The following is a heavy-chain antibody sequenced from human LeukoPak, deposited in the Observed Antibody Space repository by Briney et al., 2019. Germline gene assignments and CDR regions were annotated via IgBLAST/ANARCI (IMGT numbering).Heavy chain of an antibody. CDR3: ARAESVVRGISSSRNWFAP. V-gene: IGHV1-2*02. Sequence: ASVKVSCKASGYTFTGYYIHWVRQAPGQGLEWMGWINPNSGATNYALKFQGRVTMTRDTSISTAYMELSRLKSDDTAVYYCARAESVVRGISSSRNWFAPWGQGTLVTVSS. J-gene: IGHJ5*02. D-gene: IGHD3-10*01. CDR2: INPNSGAT. CDR1: GYTFTGYY.